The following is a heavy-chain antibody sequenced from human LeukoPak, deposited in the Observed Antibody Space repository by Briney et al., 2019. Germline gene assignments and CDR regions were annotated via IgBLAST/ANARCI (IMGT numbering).Heavy chain of an antibody. CDR1: GGSISSGGYY. J-gene: IGHJ5*02. D-gene: IGHD3-22*01. CDR2: IYHSGST. Sequence: KTSETLSLTCTVSGGSISSGGYYWSWIRQPPGKGLEWIGYIYHSGSTYYNPSLKSRVTISVDRSKNQFSLKLSSVTAADTAVYYCARRGMRLRLNYDSRGDWFDPWGQGTLVTASS. V-gene: IGHV4-30-2*01. CDR3: ARRGMRLRLNYDSRGDWFDP.